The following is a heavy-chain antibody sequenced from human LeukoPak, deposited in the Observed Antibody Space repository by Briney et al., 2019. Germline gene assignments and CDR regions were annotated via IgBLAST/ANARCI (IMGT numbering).Heavy chain of an antibody. Sequence: GGSLRLSCTASGFTFGDYAMSWVRQAPGKGLEWVGFIRSKAYGGTTEYAASVKGRFTISRDDSKSIAYLQMNSLKTEDTAVYYCTRNLGDSEYFQHWGQGTLVTVSS. CDR1: GFTFGDYA. V-gene: IGHV3-49*04. J-gene: IGHJ1*01. CDR2: IRSKAYGGTT. D-gene: IGHD4-17*01. CDR3: TRNLGDSEYFQH.